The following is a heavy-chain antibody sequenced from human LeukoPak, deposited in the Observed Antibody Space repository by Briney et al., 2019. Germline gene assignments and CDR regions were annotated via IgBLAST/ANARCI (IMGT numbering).Heavy chain of an antibody. CDR2: ISYDGSNK. V-gene: IGHV3-30-3*01. J-gene: IGHJ4*02. CDR1: GFTFSTYA. Sequence: GGSLRLSCAASGFTFSTYAMSWVRQAPGKGLEWVAVISYDGSNKYYADSVKGRFTISRDNSKNTLYLQMNSLRAEDTAVYYCARDRPSYYYDSSGGLDYWGQGTLVTVSS. D-gene: IGHD3-22*01. CDR3: ARDRPSYYYDSSGGLDY.